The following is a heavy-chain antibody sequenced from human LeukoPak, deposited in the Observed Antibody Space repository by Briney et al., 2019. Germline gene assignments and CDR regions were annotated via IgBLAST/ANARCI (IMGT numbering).Heavy chain of an antibody. CDR3: ARPAPRYGSGVRDAFDI. CDR1: GGSISSSSYY. Sequence: SETLSLTCTVSGGSISSSSYYWGWIRQPPGKGLEWIGSIYYSGSTYYNSSLKSRVTISVDTSKNQFSLKLSSVTAADTAVYYCARPAPRYGSGVRDAFDIWGQGTMVTVSS. CDR2: IYYSGST. J-gene: IGHJ3*02. D-gene: IGHD3-10*01. V-gene: IGHV4-39*01.